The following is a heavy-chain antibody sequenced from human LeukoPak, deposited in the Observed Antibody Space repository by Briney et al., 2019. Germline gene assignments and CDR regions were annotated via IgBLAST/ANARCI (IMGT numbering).Heavy chain of an antibody. CDR2: IYHSGST. CDR3: TRLLGYCSSTSCLRGWFDP. Sequence: PSETLSLTCAVSGYSISSGYYWGWIRQPPGKGLEWIGSIYHSGSTYYNPSLKSRVTISVDTSKNQFSLKLSSVTAADTAVYYCTRLLGYCSSTSCLRGWFDPRGQGTLVTVSS. D-gene: IGHD2-2*01. CDR1: GYSISSGYY. J-gene: IGHJ5*02. V-gene: IGHV4-38-2*01.